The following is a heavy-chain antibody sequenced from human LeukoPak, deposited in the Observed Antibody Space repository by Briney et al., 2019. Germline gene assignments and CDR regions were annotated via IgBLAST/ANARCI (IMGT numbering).Heavy chain of an antibody. D-gene: IGHD3-22*01. CDR3: AHREAYYDSSGYDF. J-gene: IGHJ4*02. Sequence: SGPTLVNPTPTLTLTCTFSGFSLRTRGAGVGWLRQPPGKAPEWLSLIYWNDDKRYSPTLKTRLSITKDTSKDQVVLTMTNMDPVDTGTYYCAHREAYYDSSGYDFWGQGTLVTVSS. CDR1: GFSLRTRGAG. V-gene: IGHV2-5*01. CDR2: IYWNDDK.